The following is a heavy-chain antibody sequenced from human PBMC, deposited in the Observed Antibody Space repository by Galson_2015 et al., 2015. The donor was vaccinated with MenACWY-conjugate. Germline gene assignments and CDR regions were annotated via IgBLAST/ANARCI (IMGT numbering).Heavy chain of an antibody. Sequence: SLRLSCAASGFTVSSNYMSWVRQAPGKGLEWVSVIYSGGSTYYAGSVKGRFTISRDNSKNTLYLQMNSLRAEDTAVYYCARENLQGELSPNGFDYWGQGTLVTVSS. J-gene: IGHJ4*02. CDR1: GFTVSSNY. D-gene: IGHD3-16*02. CDR3: ARENLQGELSPNGFDY. CDR2: IYSGGST. V-gene: IGHV3-66*02.